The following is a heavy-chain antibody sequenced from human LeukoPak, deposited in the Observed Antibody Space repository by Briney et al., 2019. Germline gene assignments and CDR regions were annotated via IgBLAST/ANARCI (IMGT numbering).Heavy chain of an antibody. CDR2: IYYSGST. V-gene: IGHV4-61*08. J-gene: IGHJ5*02. CDR1: GGSISSSGYY. Sequence: PSETLSLTCIVSGGSISSSGYYWSWIRQPPGKGLEWIGYIYYSGSTNYNPSLKSRVTISVDTSKNQFSLKLSSVTAADTAVYYCARDLGYSYGLNWFDPWGQGTLVTVSS. D-gene: IGHD5-18*01. CDR3: ARDLGYSYGLNWFDP.